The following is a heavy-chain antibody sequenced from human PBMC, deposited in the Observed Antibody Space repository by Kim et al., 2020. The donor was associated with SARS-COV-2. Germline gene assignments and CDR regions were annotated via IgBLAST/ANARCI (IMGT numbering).Heavy chain of an antibody. CDR1: GGSISSYY. D-gene: IGHD3-10*01. Sequence: SETLSLTCTVSGGSISSYYWSWIRQPPGKGLEWIGYIYYSGSTNYNPSLKSRVTISVDTSKNQFSLKLSSVTAADTAVYYCARVLWFGRILDYWGQGTLVTVSS. CDR2: IYYSGST. J-gene: IGHJ4*02. CDR3: ARVLWFGRILDY. V-gene: IGHV4-59*08.